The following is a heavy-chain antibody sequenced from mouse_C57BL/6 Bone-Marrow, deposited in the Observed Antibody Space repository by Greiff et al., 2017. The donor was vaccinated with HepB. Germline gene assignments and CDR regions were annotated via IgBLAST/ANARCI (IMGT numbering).Heavy chain of an antibody. CDR2: IWWDDDK. CDR3: ARRPSTVVAFDY. CDR1: GFSLSTFGMG. J-gene: IGHJ2*01. Sequence: QVQLKECGPGILQPSQTLSLTCSFSGFSLSTFGMGVGWIRQPSGKGLEWLAHIWWDDDKYYNPALKSRLTISKDTSKNQVFLKIANVDTADTATYYCARRPSTVVAFDYWGQGTTLTVSS. D-gene: IGHD1-1*01. V-gene: IGHV8-8*01.